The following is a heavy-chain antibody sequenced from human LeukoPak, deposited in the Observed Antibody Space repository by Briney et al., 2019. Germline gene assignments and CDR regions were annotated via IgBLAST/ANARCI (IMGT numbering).Heavy chain of an antibody. CDR1: GFTFSSYS. D-gene: IGHD3-10*01. CDR2: ISSSSSTI. Sequence: GGSLRLSCAASGFTFSSYSINWVRQAPGKGLEWVSYISSSSSTINYADSVKGRFTISRDNAKNSLYLQMNSLRAEDTAVYYCARYHYGSNYFDYWGQGTLVTVSS. V-gene: IGHV3-48*01. J-gene: IGHJ4*02. CDR3: ARYHYGSNYFDY.